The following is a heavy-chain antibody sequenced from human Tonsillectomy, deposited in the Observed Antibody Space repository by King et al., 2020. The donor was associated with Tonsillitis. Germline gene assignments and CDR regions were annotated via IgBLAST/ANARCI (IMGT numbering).Heavy chain of an antibody. CDR1: GGSISSSNW. CDR3: ERSGGDYYGSGSHYNFFDY. CDR2: IHHSGST. Sequence: QLQESGPGLVKPSGTLSLTCAVSGGSISSSNWWNWVRQPPGKGLEWIGEIHHSGSTNYNPSLKSRVTISVDKSKNQFSLKLGSVTAADTAVYYCERSGGDYYGSGSHYNFFDYWGQGTLVTVSS. D-gene: IGHD3-10*01. V-gene: IGHV4-4*02. J-gene: IGHJ4*02.